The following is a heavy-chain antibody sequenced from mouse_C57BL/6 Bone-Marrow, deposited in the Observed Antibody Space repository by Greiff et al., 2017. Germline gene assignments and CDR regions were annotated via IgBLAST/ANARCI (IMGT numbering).Heavy chain of an antibody. J-gene: IGHJ4*01. D-gene: IGHD1-1*01. CDR3: ARSGVITTVVATWDYAMDD. CDR2: IDPSDSYT. V-gene: IGHV1-59*01. Sequence: QVQLQQPGAELVRPGTSVKLSCKASGYTFTSYWMHWVKQRPGQGLEWIGVIDPSDSYTNYNQKFKGKATLTVDTSSSTAYMQLSSLTSEDSAVYYCARSGVITTVVATWDYAMDDWGQGTSVTVSS. CDR1: GYTFTSYW.